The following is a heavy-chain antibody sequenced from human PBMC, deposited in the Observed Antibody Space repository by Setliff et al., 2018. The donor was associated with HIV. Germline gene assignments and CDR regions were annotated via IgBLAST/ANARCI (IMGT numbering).Heavy chain of an antibody. CDR2: YYRGST. Sequence: SETLSLTCSVSGESINSGTSYWNWIRQYPGKSLEWIGYYYRGSTYYNPSLKSRVTISIDTSRNQFSLKLTSVTAADTAMYYCARRHTAFDPWGQGTLVTVSS. CDR1: GESINSGTSY. D-gene: IGHD5-18*01. J-gene: IGHJ5*02. CDR3: ARRHTAFDP. V-gene: IGHV4-39*01.